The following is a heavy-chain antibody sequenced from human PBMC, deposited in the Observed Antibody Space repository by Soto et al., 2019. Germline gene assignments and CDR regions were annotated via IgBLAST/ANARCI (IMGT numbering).Heavy chain of an antibody. CDR1: GFTFSSYA. Sequence: PGGSLRLCCAASGFTFSSYAMSWVRQAPGKGLEWVSAISGSGGSTYYADSVKGRFTISRDNSKNTLYLQMNSLRAEDTAVYYCAKVHFPGSYYNPYYGMDVWGQGTTVTVSS. D-gene: IGHD3-10*01. CDR2: ISGSGGST. V-gene: IGHV3-23*01. CDR3: AKVHFPGSYYNPYYGMDV. J-gene: IGHJ6*02.